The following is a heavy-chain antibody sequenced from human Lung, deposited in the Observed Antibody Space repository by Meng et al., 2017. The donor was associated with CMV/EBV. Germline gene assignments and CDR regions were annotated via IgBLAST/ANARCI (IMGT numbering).Heavy chain of an antibody. Sequence: GESLKILRAASGFSFSSYSLNWVRQAPGKGLEWVSSISSTSNYIYDANSVEGRFSISRDNAKNSVPLEMNSLRDDDSAVYYCARDEPPIGPGGATRYFQHWXQGTMVXVSS. V-gene: IGHV3-21*01. J-gene: IGHJ1*01. D-gene: IGHD1-14*01. CDR1: GFSFSSYS. CDR2: ISSTSNYI. CDR3: ARDEPPIGPGGATRYFQH.